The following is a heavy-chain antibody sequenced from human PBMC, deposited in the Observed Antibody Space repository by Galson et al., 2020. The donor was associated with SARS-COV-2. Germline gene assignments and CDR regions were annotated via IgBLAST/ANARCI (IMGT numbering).Heavy chain of an antibody. D-gene: IGHD6-19*01. J-gene: IGHJ4*02. V-gene: IGHV4-59*08. CDR2: IYYSGST. CDR3: ASGPVAGSGE. Sequence: SETLSLTCTVSGGSISSYYWSWIRQPPGKGLEWIGYIYYSGSTNYNPSLKSRVTISVDTSKNQFSLRLSSVTAADTAIYYCASGPVAGSGEWGQGTLVTVSS. CDR1: GGSISSYY.